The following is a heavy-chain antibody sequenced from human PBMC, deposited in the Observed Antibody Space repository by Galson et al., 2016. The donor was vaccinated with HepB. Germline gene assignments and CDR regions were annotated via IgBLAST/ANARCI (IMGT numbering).Heavy chain of an antibody. J-gene: IGHJ5*02. Sequence: SLRLSCAASGFSLSSYWMSWVRQAPGRGLEWVANIKQDGSEKYYVDSVKGRFTISRDNAKNTLYLQMNNLRAEDTAVYYCVNLGTTRTWGQGTQVTVSS. D-gene: IGHD1-26*01. CDR1: GFSLSSYW. CDR2: IKQDGSEK. V-gene: IGHV3-7*01. CDR3: VNLGTTRT.